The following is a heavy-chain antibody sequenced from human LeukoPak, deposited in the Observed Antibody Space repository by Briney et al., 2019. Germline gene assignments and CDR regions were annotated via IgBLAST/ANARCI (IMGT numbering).Heavy chain of an antibody. Sequence: PSDTLSRTCAVYGGSFSGYYWSWIRQPPGKVLESIGEINHSGSTNYNPSLKSRVTISVDTSKNQFSLKLSSVTAADTAVYYCARDLGYAPMTAMPTYWGQGTLVTVSS. J-gene: IGHJ4*02. CDR1: GGSFSGYY. V-gene: IGHV4-34*01. CDR2: INHSGST. CDR3: ARDLGYAPMTAMPTY. D-gene: IGHD5-18*01.